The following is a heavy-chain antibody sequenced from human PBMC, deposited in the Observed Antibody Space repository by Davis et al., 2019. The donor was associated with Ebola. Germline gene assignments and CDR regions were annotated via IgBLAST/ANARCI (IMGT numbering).Heavy chain of an antibody. V-gene: IGHV3-30-3*01. Sequence: GESLKISCAASGFTFSSYAMHWVRQAPGKGLEWVAVISYDGSNKYYADSVKGRFTISRDNSKNSLYLQMNSLRAEDTAVYYCARDQYDILTGYHDYWGQGTLVTVSS. CDR3: ARDQYDILTGYHDY. D-gene: IGHD3-9*01. J-gene: IGHJ4*02. CDR2: ISYDGSNK. CDR1: GFTFSSYA.